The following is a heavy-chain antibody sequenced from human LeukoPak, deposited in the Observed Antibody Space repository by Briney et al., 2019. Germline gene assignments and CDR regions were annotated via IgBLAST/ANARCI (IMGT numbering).Heavy chain of an antibody. J-gene: IGHJ5*02. D-gene: IGHD5-18*01. Sequence: GESLKISCKGSGDTFSTHWIAWVRQKPGRGLEWMGTIYPGDSDTRYSPPFQGQVTISADKSISTAYLQWSSLKASDTAMYYCARHGDRGYSYGYNWFDPWGQGTLVTVSS. CDR2: IYPGDSDT. V-gene: IGHV5-51*01. CDR3: ARHGDRGYSYGYNWFDP. CDR1: GDTFSTHW.